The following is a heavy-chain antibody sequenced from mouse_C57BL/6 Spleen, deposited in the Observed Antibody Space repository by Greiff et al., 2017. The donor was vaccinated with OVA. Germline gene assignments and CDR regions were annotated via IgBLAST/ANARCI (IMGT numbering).Heavy chain of an antibody. V-gene: IGHV1-74*01. J-gene: IGHJ1*03. CDR3: EKNDYDGGGYWYFDV. CDR2: IHPSDSDT. Sequence: QVQLQQPGAELVKPGASVKVSCKASGYTFTSYWMHWVKQRPGQGLEWIGRIHPSDSDTNYNQKFKGKATLTVDKSSSTAYMQLSSLTSEDSAVYYCEKNDYDGGGYWYFDVWGTGTTVTVSS. D-gene: IGHD2-4*01. CDR1: GYTFTSYW.